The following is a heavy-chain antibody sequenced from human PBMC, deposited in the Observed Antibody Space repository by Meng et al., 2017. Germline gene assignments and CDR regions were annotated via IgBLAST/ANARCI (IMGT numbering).Heavy chain of an antibody. CDR3: AHEVDINLDY. CDR1: GSSLSTSGVG. V-gene: IGHV2-5*02. J-gene: IGHJ4*02. Sequence: QITLKESGPTLVKPTQTLTMTCTFSGSSLSTSGVGVGWIRQPPGKALEWLALIYWDHDKRYSPSLKSRLTITKDNCKDQVVLTMTNMDPVDTATYYCAHEVDINLDYWGQGTLVTVSS. D-gene: IGHD5-12*01. CDR2: IYWDHDK.